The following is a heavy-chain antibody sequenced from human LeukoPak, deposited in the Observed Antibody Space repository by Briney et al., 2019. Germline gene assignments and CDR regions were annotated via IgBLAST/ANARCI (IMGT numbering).Heavy chain of an antibody. Sequence: ASVKVSCKASGGTFSSYAISWVRQAPGQGLEWMGGIIPIFGTANYAQKFQGRVTITADESTSTAYMELSSLRAEDTAVYYCAKDIGDGYNSYHFDYWGQGTLVTVSS. CDR3: AKDIGDGYNSYHFDY. V-gene: IGHV1-69*13. CDR2: IIPIFGTA. J-gene: IGHJ4*02. CDR1: GGTFSSYA. D-gene: IGHD5-24*01.